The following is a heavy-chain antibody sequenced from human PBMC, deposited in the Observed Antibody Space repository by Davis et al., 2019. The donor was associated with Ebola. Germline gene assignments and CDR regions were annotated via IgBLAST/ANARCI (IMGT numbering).Heavy chain of an antibody. CDR3: ARGGGSGSYYNRAFDY. J-gene: IGHJ4*02. CDR2: INPDGRTT. CDR1: GLTFTNNW. Sequence: GESLKISCVASGLTFTNNWIFWVRQAPGKVLVWVSSINPDGRTTTYADFVKGRFTISRDNSKNTLYLQMNSLRAEDTAVYYCARGGGSGSYYNRAFDYWGQGTLVTVSS. D-gene: IGHD3-10*01. V-gene: IGHV3-74*03.